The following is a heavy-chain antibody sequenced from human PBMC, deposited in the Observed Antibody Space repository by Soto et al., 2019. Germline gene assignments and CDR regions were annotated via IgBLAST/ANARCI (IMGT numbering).Heavy chain of an antibody. CDR2: ISDDGSTA. V-gene: IGHV3-74*01. J-gene: IGHJ4*02. CDR1: GFTFSAYW. CDR3: ARGPRVSSTGTGAH. Sequence: GGSLRLSXAVSGFTFSAYWMHWVRQVPGKGLTWVSRISDDGSTATYADSVKGRFVISRDNAKNSLYLEMNTLRADDSGLYYCARGPRVSSTGTGAHWGRGTLVTVSS. D-gene: IGHD1-1*01.